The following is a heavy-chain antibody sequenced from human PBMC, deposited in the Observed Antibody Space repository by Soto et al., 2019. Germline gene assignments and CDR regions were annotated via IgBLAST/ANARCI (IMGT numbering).Heavy chain of an antibody. J-gene: IGHJ4*02. D-gene: IGHD4-17*01. CDR2: ISGSGGST. V-gene: IGHV3-23*01. CDR1: GFTFSSYA. Sequence: EVQLLESGGGLAQPGGSLRLSCAASGFTFSSYAMSWVRQAPGKGLEWVSAISGSGGSTYYADSVKGRFTISRDNSQHTLYLQMNSLRAEDTAVYYCAYDLEGDYVFWGQGTLVTVSS. CDR3: AYDLEGDYVF.